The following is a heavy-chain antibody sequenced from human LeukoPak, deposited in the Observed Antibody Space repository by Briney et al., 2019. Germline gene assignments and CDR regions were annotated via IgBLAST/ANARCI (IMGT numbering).Heavy chain of an antibody. J-gene: IGHJ4*02. CDR2: ISSSRSYI. V-gene: IGHV3-21*01. CDR3: ARDITVAGTVDY. CDR1: GFTFSSYS. Sequence: KPGGSLRLSCAASGFTFSSYSMNWVRQAPGKGLEWVSSISSSRSYIYYADSVKGRFTISRDNAKNSLYLQMNSLRAEDTAVYYCARDITVAGTVDYWGQGTLVTVSS. D-gene: IGHD6-19*01.